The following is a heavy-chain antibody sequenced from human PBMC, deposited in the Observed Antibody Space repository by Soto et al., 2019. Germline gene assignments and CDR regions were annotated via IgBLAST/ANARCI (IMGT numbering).Heavy chain of an antibody. V-gene: IGHV1-69*01. J-gene: IGHJ4*02. Sequence: QVQLVQSGAEVKKPGSSVKVSCKASGGILSSNAISWVRQAPGQGLEWMGGIIPKYNTANHAQKFQGRVTITADESTSTAYMELSSLRSEDTAVYYCARWTPGDSRGYVFDYWGQGTLVTVSS. CDR2: IIPKYNTA. CDR3: ARWTPGDSRGYVFDY. CDR1: GGILSSNA. D-gene: IGHD3-22*01.